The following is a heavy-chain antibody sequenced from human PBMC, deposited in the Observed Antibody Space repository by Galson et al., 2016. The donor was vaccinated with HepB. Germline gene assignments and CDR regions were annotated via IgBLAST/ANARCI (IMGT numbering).Heavy chain of an antibody. D-gene: IGHD2-2*01. CDR3: ARDRIKVVPPVIDWFDP. CDR1: GYTFTTYG. Sequence: SVKVSCKASGYTFTTYGIIWVRQAPGQGPEWMGWISAYNGDTNYAQKFQGRLTMTTDTSTTTAYMELRSLRFDDTAVYYCARDRIKVVPPVIDWFDPWGQGTLVTVSS. CDR2: ISAYNGDT. V-gene: IGHV1-18*04. J-gene: IGHJ5*02.